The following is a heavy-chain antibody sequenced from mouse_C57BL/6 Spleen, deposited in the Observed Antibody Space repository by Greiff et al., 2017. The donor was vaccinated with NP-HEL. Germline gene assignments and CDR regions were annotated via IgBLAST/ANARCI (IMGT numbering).Heavy chain of an antibody. D-gene: IGHD5-1*01. CDR1: GYTFTDYY. Sequence: QVQLQQSGAELVRPGASVKLSCKASGYTFTDYYINWVKQRPGQGLEWIARIYPGSGNTYYNEKFKGKATLTAEKSSSTAYMQLSSLTSEDSAVYFCAREGVLFAYWGQGTLVTVSA. CDR2: IYPGSGNT. V-gene: IGHV1-76*01. CDR3: AREGVLFAY. J-gene: IGHJ3*01.